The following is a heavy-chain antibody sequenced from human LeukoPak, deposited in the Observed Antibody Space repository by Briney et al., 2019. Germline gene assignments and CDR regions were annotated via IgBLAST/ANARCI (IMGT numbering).Heavy chain of an antibody. CDR2: IYYSGST. CDR1: GGSISSSSYY. CDR3: AKYSGSYLDY. D-gene: IGHD1-26*01. J-gene: IGHJ4*02. Sequence: PSETLSLTCTVSGGSISSSSYYWGWIRQPPGKGLEWIGSIYYSGSTYYNPSLKSRVTISVDTSRNQFSLKLTSVTAADTSVYYCAKYSGSYLDYWGQGRLVTVSS. V-gene: IGHV4-39*01.